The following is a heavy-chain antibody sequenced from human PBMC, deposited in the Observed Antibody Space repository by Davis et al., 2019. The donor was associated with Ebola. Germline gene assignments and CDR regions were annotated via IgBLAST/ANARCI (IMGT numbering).Heavy chain of an antibody. Sequence: MPSETLSLTCAVYGGSFSGYYWSWIRQPPGKGLEWIGEINHSGSTNYNPSLKSRVTISVDTSKSQFSLKLSSVSAADTAVYYCARAAQRGFGPHDYWGRGTQVTVSS. CDR2: INHSGST. CDR3: ARAAQRGFGPHDY. V-gene: IGHV4-34*01. CDR1: GGSFSGYY. D-gene: IGHD3-3*01. J-gene: IGHJ4*02.